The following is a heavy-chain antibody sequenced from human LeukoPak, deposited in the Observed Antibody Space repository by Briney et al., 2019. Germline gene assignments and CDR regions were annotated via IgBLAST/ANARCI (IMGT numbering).Heavy chain of an antibody. J-gene: IGHJ4*02. CDR1: GSTLTGYG. CDR2: ISGSGGST. Sequence: GGSLRLSCAASGSTLTGYGMHWVRQAPGKGLEWVSAISGSGGSTYYADSVKGRFTISRDNSKNTLYLQMNSLRAEDTAVYYCAKDLVTGSLDYWGQGTLVTVSS. CDR3: AKDLVTGSLDY. D-gene: IGHD3-10*01. V-gene: IGHV3-23*01.